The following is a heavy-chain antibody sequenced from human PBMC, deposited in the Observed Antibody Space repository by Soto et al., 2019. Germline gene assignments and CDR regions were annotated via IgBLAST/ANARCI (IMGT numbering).Heavy chain of an antibody. J-gene: IGHJ4*02. V-gene: IGHV3-48*02. Sequence: EVQLVESGGGLVQPGGSLRLSCAASGFTFSSYSMNWVRQAPGKGLEWVSYISSSSSTIYYADSVKGRFTISRDNAKNSLHLQMNSLRDEDTAVYYCARDHNYAFDYWGQGTLVTVSS. CDR1: GFTFSSYS. CDR3: ARDHNYAFDY. CDR2: ISSSSSTI. D-gene: IGHD5-18*01.